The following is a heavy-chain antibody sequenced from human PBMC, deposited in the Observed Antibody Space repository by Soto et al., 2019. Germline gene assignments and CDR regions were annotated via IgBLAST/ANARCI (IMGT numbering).Heavy chain of an antibody. Sequence: PGGSLRLSCAASGFTFSSYGMHWVRQAPGKGLEWVAVIWYDGSNKYYADSVKGRFTISRDNSKNTLYLQMNSLRAEDTAVYYCAREAYSNYSSYCDYWGQGTLVTV. CDR1: GFTFSSYG. D-gene: IGHD4-4*01. CDR3: AREAYSNYSSYCDY. J-gene: IGHJ4*02. CDR2: IWYDGSNK. V-gene: IGHV3-33*01.